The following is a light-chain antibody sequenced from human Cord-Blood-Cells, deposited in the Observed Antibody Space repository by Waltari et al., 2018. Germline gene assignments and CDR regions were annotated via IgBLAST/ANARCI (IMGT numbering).Light chain of an antibody. V-gene: IGKV3-20*01. CDR2: GAS. J-gene: IGKJ2*01. Sequence: EIVLTQSPGTLSLSPGERATLTCRASQSVSSSYLAWYQQKPGQAPRLLIHGASSRATGIPDRFSGSGSGTDFTLTISRLEPEDFAVYYCQQYASSPRYTFGQGTKLEIK. CDR3: QQYASSPRYT. CDR1: QSVSSSY.